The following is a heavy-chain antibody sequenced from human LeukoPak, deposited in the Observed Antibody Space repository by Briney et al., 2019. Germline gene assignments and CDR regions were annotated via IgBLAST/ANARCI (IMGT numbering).Heavy chain of an antibody. V-gene: IGHV3-48*01. CDR1: GFTFSSYS. CDR2: ISSSSNTI. CDR3: AKDYAYVWGSYRYYRSKFFDY. J-gene: IGHJ4*02. Sequence: GGSLRLSCAASGFTFSSYSMNWVRQAPGKGLEWVSYISSSSNTIYYADSVKGRFTISRDNSKNTLYLQMNSLRAEDTAVYYCAKDYAYVWGSYRYYRSKFFDYWGQGTLVTVSS. D-gene: IGHD3-16*02.